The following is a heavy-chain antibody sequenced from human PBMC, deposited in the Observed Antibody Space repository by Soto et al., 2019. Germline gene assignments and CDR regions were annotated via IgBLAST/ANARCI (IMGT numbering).Heavy chain of an antibody. J-gene: IGHJ6*01. Sequence: QVQLVQSGAEVKKPGSSVKVSCKASGGTFSSYAVNWVRQAPGQGLEWMGGIIPIFGTTNYAQKFQGRVTITADESTSTAYMELSSLRSEDTAVYYCARVAYYDYVWGSYRSAYYYGMDVW. CDR2: IIPIFGTT. D-gene: IGHD3-16*02. CDR3: ARVAYYDYVWGSYRSAYYYGMDV. V-gene: IGHV1-69*12. CDR1: GGTFSSYA.